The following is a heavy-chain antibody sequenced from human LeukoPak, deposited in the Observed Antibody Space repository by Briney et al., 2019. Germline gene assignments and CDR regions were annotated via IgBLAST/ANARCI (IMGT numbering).Heavy chain of an antibody. D-gene: IGHD2-8*01. V-gene: IGHV4-39*01. Sequence: SETLSLTCTVSGDSISSPNYYWDWIHQPPGKGLEWIGNVFYREKTYYNPSLKNRVTISVDTSKNQFSLRLSSVTAADTAVYFCARHGRCSNGECVAVFDIWGRGTTVTVSS. J-gene: IGHJ3*02. CDR3: ARHGRCSNGECVAVFDI. CDR2: VFYREKT. CDR1: GDSISSPNYY.